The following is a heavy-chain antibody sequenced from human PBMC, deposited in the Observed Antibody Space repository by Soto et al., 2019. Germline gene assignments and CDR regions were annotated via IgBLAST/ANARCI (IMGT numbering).Heavy chain of an antibody. D-gene: IGHD2-21*01. CDR3: ARVGGSYSTFDI. CDR2: IYYSGST. CDR1: GGSISSHY. V-gene: IGHV4-59*11. J-gene: IGHJ3*02. Sequence: SETLSLTCTVSGGSISSHYWSWIRQPPGKGLEWIGYIYYSGSTNHNPSLKSRVAISIDTSKKQFSLKLSSVTAADTAVYYCARVGGSYSTFDIWGQGTMVTVSS.